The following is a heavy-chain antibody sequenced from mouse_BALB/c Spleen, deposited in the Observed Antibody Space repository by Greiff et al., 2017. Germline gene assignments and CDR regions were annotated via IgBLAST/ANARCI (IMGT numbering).Heavy chain of an antibody. V-gene: IGHV2-9*02. CDR3: AREFYYDYPWFAY. CDR2: IWAGGST. J-gene: IGHJ3*01. CDR1: GFSLTSYG. Sequence: VQRVESGPGLVAPSQSLSITCTVSGFSLTSYGVHWVRQPPGKGLEWLGVIWAGGSTNYNSALMSRLSISKDNSKSQVFLKMNSLQTDDTAMYYCAREFYYDYPWFAYWGQGTLVTVSA. D-gene: IGHD2-4*01.